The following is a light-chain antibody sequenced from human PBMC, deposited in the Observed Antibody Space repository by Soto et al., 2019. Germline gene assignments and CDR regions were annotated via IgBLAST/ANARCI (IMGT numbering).Light chain of an antibody. V-gene: IGLV2-14*03. J-gene: IGLJ1*01. Sequence: QSALTQPASVSGSPGQSIAVSCSGTSSDIGAYIHVSWYQQHPGNAPKLMIYDVSNRPSGVSDRFSGSKSGNTASLTISGLQAEDEGDYYCTSYTTSGTYVFGAGTKVTVL. CDR3: TSYTTSGTYV. CDR1: SSDIGAYIH. CDR2: DVS.